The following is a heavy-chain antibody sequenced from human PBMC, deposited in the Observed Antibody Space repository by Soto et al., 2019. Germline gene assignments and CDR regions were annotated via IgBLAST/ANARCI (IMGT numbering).Heavy chain of an antibody. CDR1: RFTLSNYW. Sequence: GGSLRLSCEASRFTLSNYWMHWVRQAPGKGLVWVSRIKSDGSYTSYADSVKGRSTISRDSAKNTVYLQMNSLTVEDTAVYYCEWSYWPVVNFWGQGIVVTVSS. CDR3: EWSYWPVVNF. V-gene: IGHV3-74*01. D-gene: IGHD1-26*01. CDR2: IKSDGSYT. J-gene: IGHJ4*02.